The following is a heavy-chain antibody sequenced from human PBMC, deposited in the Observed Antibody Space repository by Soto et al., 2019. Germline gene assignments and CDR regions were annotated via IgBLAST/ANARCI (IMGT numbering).Heavy chain of an antibody. J-gene: IGHJ6*02. CDR1: GFTFSSYA. D-gene: IGHD3-3*01. CDR3: ARDRRQTYYDFWSGNYYYYYGMDV. CDR2: ISYDGSNK. V-gene: IGHV3-30-3*01. Sequence: GGSLRLSCAASGFTFSSYAMHWVRQAPGKGLEWVAVISYDGSNKYYADSVKGRFTISRDNSKNTLYLQMNSLRAEDTSVYYCARDRRQTYYDFWSGNYYYYYGMDVWGQGTTVTVSS.